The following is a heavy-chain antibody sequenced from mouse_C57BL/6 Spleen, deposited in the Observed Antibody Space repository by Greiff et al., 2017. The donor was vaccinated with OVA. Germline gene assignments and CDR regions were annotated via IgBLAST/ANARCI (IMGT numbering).Heavy chain of an antibody. J-gene: IGHJ2*01. Sequence: QVQLKQPGAELVKPGASVKMSCKASGYTFTSYWITWVKQRPGQGLEWIGAIYPGSGSTNYNEKFKSKATLTVDTSSSTAYMQLSSLTSEDSAVYYCARGGVYDYADYWGQGTTLTVSS. D-gene: IGHD2-4*01. CDR2: IYPGSGST. CDR3: ARGGVYDYADY. CDR1: GYTFTSYW. V-gene: IGHV1-55*01.